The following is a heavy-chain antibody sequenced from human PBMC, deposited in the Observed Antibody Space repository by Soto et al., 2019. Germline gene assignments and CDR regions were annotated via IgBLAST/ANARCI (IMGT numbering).Heavy chain of an antibody. J-gene: IGHJ6*02. CDR1: GFPFSGSI. D-gene: IGHD1-1*01. CDR2: IRSKANGYAT. Sequence: GGSLRLSCAASGFPFSGSIIHWVRQASGKGLEWVGRIRSKANGYATAFGGSVKGRFTISRDDSKSTAYLQMNSLKTEDTAFYYCTRNLGTKYGFDVWGQGTTVTVSS. V-gene: IGHV3-73*01. CDR3: TRNLGTKYGFDV.